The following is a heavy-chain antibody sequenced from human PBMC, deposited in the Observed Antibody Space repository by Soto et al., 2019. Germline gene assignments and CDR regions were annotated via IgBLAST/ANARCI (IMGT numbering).Heavy chain of an antibody. Sequence: QVQLVQSGAEVKKPGSSVKVSCKASGGTFRSYTISWVRQAPGQGLEWMGRIIPILGIANYAQKFQSRVTITADESRNRAYVELGSLTSDDTAVYYCASLGYCSSTSCAEYFQHWGPGTHVTFSS. D-gene: IGHD2-2*01. CDR1: GGTFRSYT. V-gene: IGHV1-69*02. CDR2: IIPILGIA. J-gene: IGHJ1*01. CDR3: ASLGYCSSTSCAEYFQH.